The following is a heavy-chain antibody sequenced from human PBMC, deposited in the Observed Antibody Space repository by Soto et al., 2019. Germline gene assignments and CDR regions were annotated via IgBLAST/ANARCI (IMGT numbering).Heavy chain of an antibody. CDR3: ARQDIVVVPAAIGHYCYYYMDV. D-gene: IGHD2-2*01. J-gene: IGHJ6*03. V-gene: IGHV5-51*01. CDR2: IYPGDSDT. CDR1: GYSFTSYW. Sequence: GESLKISCKGSGYSFTSYWIGWVRQMPGKGLEWMGIIYPGDSDTRYSPSFQGQVTISADKSISTAYLQWSSLKASDTAMYYCARQDIVVVPAAIGHYCYYYMDVWGKGTTVTVSS.